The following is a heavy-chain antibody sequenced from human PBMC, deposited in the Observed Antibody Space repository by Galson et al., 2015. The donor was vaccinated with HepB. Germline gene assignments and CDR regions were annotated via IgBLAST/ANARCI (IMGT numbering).Heavy chain of an antibody. CDR3: ARKNQRAAGNFDY. CDR1: GYSFTPYW. J-gene: IGHJ4*02. V-gene: IGHV5-51*01. D-gene: IGHD1-1*01. CDR2: IYPGDADT. Sequence: QSGAEVKKPGESLKISCRGSGYSFTPYWIACVRQVPGKGLEWMGTIYPGDADTIYNPSFQGQVTISADKSITTAYLQWSSLEASDTAMYYCARKNQRAAGNFDYWGQGTLVTVSS.